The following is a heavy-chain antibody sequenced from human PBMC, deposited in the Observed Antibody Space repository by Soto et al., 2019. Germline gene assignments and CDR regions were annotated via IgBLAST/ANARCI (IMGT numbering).Heavy chain of an antibody. V-gene: IGHV3-23*01. J-gene: IGHJ4*02. CDR1: GFSFSNYA. CDR2: LSGSGGST. Sequence: GGSLRLSCAASGFSFSNYAMSWVRQAPGKGLEWVAALSGSGGSTYYADSVKGRFTISRDNSKNTLYLQMNRLRAEDTAIYYCAKEVKPESYWFPFDYWGQGTLVTVSS. CDR3: AKEVKPESYWFPFDY. D-gene: IGHD1-26*01.